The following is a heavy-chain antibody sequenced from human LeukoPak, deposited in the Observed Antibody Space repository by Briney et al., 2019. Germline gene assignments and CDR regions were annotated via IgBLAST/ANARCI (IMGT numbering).Heavy chain of an antibody. CDR2: IYYSGST. CDR3: ARDYGGNFGGDAFDI. V-gene: IGHV4-39*02. D-gene: IGHD4-23*01. J-gene: IGHJ3*02. Sequence: TPSETLSLTCTVSGGSISGRSYYWVWIRQPPGKGLEWIGSIYYSGSTYYNPSLKSRVTISVDTSKNQFSLKLSSVTAADTAVYYCARDYGGNFGGDAFDIWGQGTMVTVSS. CDR1: GGSISGRSYY.